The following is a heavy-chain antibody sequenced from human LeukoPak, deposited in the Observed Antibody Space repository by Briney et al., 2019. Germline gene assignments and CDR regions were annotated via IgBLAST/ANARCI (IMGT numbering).Heavy chain of an antibody. Sequence: SETLPLTCTVSGGSTSPYYWSWIRQPPGKGLEWIGYIYYSGSTNYNPSLKSRVTTSVDTPKNQFSLKLSSVTAADTAVYYCARLSIIAVAGLFDYWGQGTLVTVSS. J-gene: IGHJ4*02. CDR1: GGSTSPYY. V-gene: IGHV4-59*08. CDR3: ARLSIIAVAGLFDY. D-gene: IGHD6-19*01. CDR2: IYYSGST.